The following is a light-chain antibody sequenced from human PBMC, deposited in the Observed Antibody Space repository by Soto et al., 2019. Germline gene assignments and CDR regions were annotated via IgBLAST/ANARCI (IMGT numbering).Light chain of an antibody. V-gene: IGKV3-11*01. CDR1: QSVNTN. CDR3: QQSSDWPPIT. CDR2: DAS. J-gene: IGKJ5*01. Sequence: EFVLTQSPGTLSLSPGERATLSCRASQSVNTNLAWYQQKPGQAPRLLIYDASNRATGIPARFSGSGSGTDFTLTISSLEPEDFAVYYCQQSSDWPPITFGQGTRLEIK.